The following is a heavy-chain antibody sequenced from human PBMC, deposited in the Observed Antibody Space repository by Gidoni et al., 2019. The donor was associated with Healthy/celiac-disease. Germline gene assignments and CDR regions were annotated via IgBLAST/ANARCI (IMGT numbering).Heavy chain of an antibody. CDR2: IKSKTDGGTT. CDR3: TTDPLYSYVQVGDY. J-gene: IGHJ4*02. V-gene: IGHV3-15*07. CDR1: GFTFSNAW. D-gene: IGHD5-18*01. Sequence: EVQLVESGGGLVKPGGSPRLSCAASGFTFSNAWMNWVRQAPGKGLDGVGRIKSKTDGGTTYYAAPVKGRFTISRDDSKNTLYLQMNSLKTEDTAVYYCTTDPLYSYVQVGDYWGQGTLVTVSS.